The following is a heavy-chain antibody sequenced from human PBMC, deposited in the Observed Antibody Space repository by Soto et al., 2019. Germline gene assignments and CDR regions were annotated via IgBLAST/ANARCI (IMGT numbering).Heavy chain of an antibody. CDR2: INHSGST. Sequence: SETLSLTCAVYGGSFSGYYWSWIRQPPGKGLEWIGEINHSGSTNYNPSLKSRVTISVDTSKNQFSLKLSSVTAADTAVYYCARWLRRVEGDNWFDPWGQGTLVTVSS. CDR3: ARWLRRVEGDNWFDP. CDR1: GGSFSGYY. J-gene: IGHJ5*02. D-gene: IGHD5-12*01. V-gene: IGHV4-34*01.